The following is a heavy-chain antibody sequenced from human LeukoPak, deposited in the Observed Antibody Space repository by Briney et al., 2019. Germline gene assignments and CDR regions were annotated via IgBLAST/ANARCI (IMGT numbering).Heavy chain of an antibody. J-gene: IGHJ4*02. CDR3: ARGTRKKRSARLLFDY. D-gene: IGHD2-15*01. Sequence: SETLSLTCTVSGGSISSSSYYWGWIRQPPGKGLEWIGSIYYSGSTYYNPSLKSRVTISVDTSKNQFSLKLSSVTAADTAVYYCARGTRKKRSARLLFDYWGQGTLVTVSS. V-gene: IGHV4-39*07. CDR1: GGSISSSSYY. CDR2: IYYSGST.